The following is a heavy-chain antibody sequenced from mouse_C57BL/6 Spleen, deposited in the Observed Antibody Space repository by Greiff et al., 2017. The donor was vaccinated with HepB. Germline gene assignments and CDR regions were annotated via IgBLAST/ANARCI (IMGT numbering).Heavy chain of an antibody. CDR1: GFNIKDYY. CDR3: TTNLYYSNYPFAY. D-gene: IGHD2-5*01. V-gene: IGHV14-1*01. Sequence: VQLQQSGAELVRPGASVKLSCTASGFNIKDYYMHWVKQRPEQGLEWIGRIDPEDGDTEYAPKFPGKATMTADTSSNTAYLHLSSLTSEDTAVYYCTTNLYYSNYPFAYWGQGTLVTVSA. J-gene: IGHJ3*01. CDR2: IDPEDGDT.